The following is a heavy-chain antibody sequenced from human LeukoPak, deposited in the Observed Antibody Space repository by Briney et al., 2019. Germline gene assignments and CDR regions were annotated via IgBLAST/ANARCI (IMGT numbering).Heavy chain of an antibody. D-gene: IGHD3-22*01. CDR3: ARGYYYDCSGRIDY. CDR1: GGSFSGYY. J-gene: IGHJ4*02. Sequence: SETLSLTCAVYGGSFSGYYWSWIRQPPGKGLEWIGEINHSGSTNYNPSLKSRVTISVDTSKNQFSLKLSSVTAADTAVYYCARGYYYDCSGRIDYWGQGTLVTVSS. V-gene: IGHV4-34*01. CDR2: INHSGST.